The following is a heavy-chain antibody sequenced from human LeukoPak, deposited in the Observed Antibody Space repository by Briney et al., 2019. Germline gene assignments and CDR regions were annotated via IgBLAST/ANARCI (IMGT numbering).Heavy chain of an antibody. Sequence: GGSLRLSCAASGFTFSSYAMSWVRQAPGKGLEWVSAISGSGGSTYYADSVKGRFTISRDNSKNTLYLQMNSLRAEDTAVYYYAGDSSGYYPGYFDYWGQGTLVTVSS. CDR2: ISGSGGST. V-gene: IGHV3-23*01. D-gene: IGHD3-22*01. J-gene: IGHJ4*02. CDR3: AGDSSGYYPGYFDY. CDR1: GFTFSSYA.